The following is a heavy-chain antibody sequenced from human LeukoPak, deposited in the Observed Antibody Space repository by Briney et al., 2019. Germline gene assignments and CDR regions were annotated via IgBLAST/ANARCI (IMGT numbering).Heavy chain of an antibody. CDR2: IYPGDSDT. Sequence: GESLKISCKGSGYKFTNYWIGWVRQMPGKGLEWMGIIYPGDSDTRYSPSFQGQVTISADKSISTAYLQWSSLKASDTAMYYCARGGYDILTGYYTDAFDIWGQGTMVTVSS. D-gene: IGHD3-9*01. CDR3: ARGGYDILTGYYTDAFDI. J-gene: IGHJ3*02. CDR1: GYKFTNYW. V-gene: IGHV5-51*01.